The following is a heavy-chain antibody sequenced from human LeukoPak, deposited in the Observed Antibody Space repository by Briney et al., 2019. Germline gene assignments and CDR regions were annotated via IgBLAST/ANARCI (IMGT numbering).Heavy chain of an antibody. CDR1: GFTISDYP. CDR2: ISTSGLT. V-gene: IGHV3-23*01. D-gene: IGHD3-10*01. CDR3: AKDLDSSGRFGDNSWLDP. Sequence: PGGSLSLSCVASGFTISDYPMNWVRQPPGKGLEWVSLISTSGLTYYEESVKGRVTISRDKSKNTLYLQLSGLRADDTAVYYSAKDLDSSGRFGDNSWLDPWAKETLVTVSS. J-gene: IGHJ5*02.